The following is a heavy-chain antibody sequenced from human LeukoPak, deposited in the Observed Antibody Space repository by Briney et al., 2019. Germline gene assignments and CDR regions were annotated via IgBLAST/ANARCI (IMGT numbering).Heavy chain of an antibody. CDR2: IYYSGST. J-gene: IGHJ4*02. Sequence: PSETLSLTCTVSGXSIRSSSYYWGWIRQPPGKGLEWIGSIYYSGSTYYNASLKSRGTISVDTSKNQFSLKLNSVTAADTAVYFCARQVVAVAGTGYFDYWGQGTLVTVS. V-gene: IGHV4-39*01. CDR3: ARQVVAVAGTGYFDY. CDR1: GXSIRSSSYY. D-gene: IGHD6-19*01.